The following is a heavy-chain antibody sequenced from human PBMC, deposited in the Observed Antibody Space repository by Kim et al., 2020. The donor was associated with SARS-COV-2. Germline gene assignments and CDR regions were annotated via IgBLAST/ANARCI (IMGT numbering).Heavy chain of an antibody. V-gene: IGHV3-23*01. CDR3: AKTHDCSGGSCYSRPSWFDP. J-gene: IGHJ5*02. D-gene: IGHD2-15*01. Sequence: RFTISRDNSKNTLYLQMNSLRADDTAVYYCAKTHDCSGGSCYSRPSWFDPWGQGTLVTVSS.